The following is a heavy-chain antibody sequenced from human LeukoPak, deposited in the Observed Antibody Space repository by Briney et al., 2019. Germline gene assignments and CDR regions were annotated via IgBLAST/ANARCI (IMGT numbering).Heavy chain of an antibody. D-gene: IGHD1-26*01. Sequence: PGGSLRLSCAASGFTFSSYSMNWVRQAPGKGLEWVSSISSSSSYIYYADSVKGRFTISRDNAKNSLYLQMNSLRAEDTAVYYCASGGEKWELGDYWGQGTLVTVSS. J-gene: IGHJ4*02. CDR2: ISSSSSYI. V-gene: IGHV3-21*01. CDR1: GFTFSSYS. CDR3: ASGGEKWELGDY.